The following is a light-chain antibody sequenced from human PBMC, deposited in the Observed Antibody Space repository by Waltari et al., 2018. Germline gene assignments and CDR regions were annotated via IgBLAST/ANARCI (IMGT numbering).Light chain of an antibody. CDR2: SNN. J-gene: IGLJ2*01. Sequence: QSVLTQPPSASGTPGQRVTISCSGRRSNIGSNTVNWYQHLPGTAPKLLIYSNNQRPSGVPDRFSGSKSGTSASLAISGLRSEDEADYYCATWDDSLKGPVFGGGTKLTVL. CDR1: RSNIGSNT. CDR3: ATWDDSLKGPV. V-gene: IGLV1-44*01.